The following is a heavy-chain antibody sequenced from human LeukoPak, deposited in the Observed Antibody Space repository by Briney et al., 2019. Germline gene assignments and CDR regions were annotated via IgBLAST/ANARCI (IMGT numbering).Heavy chain of an antibody. D-gene: IGHD3-3*02. J-gene: IGHJ3*02. CDR2: MNPNSGNT. V-gene: IGHV1-8*03. CDR1: GYTFTSYD. Sequence: ASVKVSCKASGYTFTSYDINWVRQATGQGLEWMGWMNPNSGNTGYAQKFQGRVTITRNTSISTAYMELSSLRSEDTAVYYCSIFGVAYDAFDIWGQGTMVTVSS. CDR3: SIFGVAYDAFDI.